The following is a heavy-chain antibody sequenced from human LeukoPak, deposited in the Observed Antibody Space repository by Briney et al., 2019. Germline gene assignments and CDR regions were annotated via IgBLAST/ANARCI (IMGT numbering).Heavy chain of an antibody. D-gene: IGHD2-2*01. CDR2: INPSGGST. CDR1: GYTFTSYY. V-gene: IGHV1-46*01. Sequence: GASVKVSCKASGYTFTSYYMHWVRQAPGQGLEWMGIINPSGGSTSHAQKFQGRVTMTRDTSTSTVYMELSSLRSEDTAVYYCARPGYCSSTSCNYYYYGMDVWGQGTTVTVSS. CDR3: ARPGYCSSTSCNYYYYGMDV. J-gene: IGHJ6*02.